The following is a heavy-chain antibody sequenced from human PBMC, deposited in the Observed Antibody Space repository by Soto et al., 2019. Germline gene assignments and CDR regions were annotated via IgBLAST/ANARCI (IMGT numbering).Heavy chain of an antibody. CDR2: IIPISDTT. CDR3: ARSKGSSTSLEIYYYYYYGMDV. Sequence: QVQLVQSGAEVKKPGSSVKVSCKASGGTFSSYAISWVRQAPGQGLEWMGGIIPISDTTNYAQKFQGRVLITADEFTRTADMELSSLRSEDTALYYYARSKGSSTSLEIYYYYYYGMDVWGQGTTVTVAS. J-gene: IGHJ6*02. V-gene: IGHV1-69*01. D-gene: IGHD2-2*01. CDR1: GGTFSSYA.